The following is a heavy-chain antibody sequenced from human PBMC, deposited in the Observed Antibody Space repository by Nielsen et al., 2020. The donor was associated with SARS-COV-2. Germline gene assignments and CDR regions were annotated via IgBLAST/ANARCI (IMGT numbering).Heavy chain of an antibody. D-gene: IGHD6-13*01. CDR1: GYSFTSYW. CDR2: IYPGDSDT. CDR3: ARRLAAAGTRNWFDP. J-gene: IGHJ5*02. Sequence: KVSCKGSGYSFTSYWIGWVRQMPGKGLEWMGIIYPGDSDTRYSPSFQGQVTISADKSISTAYLQWSSLKASDTAMYYCARRLAAAGTRNWFDPWGQGTLVTVSS. V-gene: IGHV5-51*01.